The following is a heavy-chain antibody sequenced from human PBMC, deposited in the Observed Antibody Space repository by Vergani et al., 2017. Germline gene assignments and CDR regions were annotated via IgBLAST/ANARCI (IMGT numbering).Heavy chain of an antibody. CDR3: ANWAPGNYPLDY. CDR2: IGGSSSST. J-gene: IGHJ4*02. CDR1: GFTFSIYA. Sequence: EVQLLESGGGLVQPGGSLRLSCAASGFTFSIYAMSWVRQAPGKGLEWVSTIGGSSSSTTYADSVRGRFSISRDNSKNTLYLQMNSLTAEDTAVYHCANWAPGNYPLDYWGQGTLVTVSS. V-gene: IGHV3-23*01. D-gene: IGHD3-10*01.